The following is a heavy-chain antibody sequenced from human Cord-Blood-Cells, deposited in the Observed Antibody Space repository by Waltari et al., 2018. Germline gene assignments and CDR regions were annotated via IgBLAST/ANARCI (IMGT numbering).Heavy chain of an antibody. CDR3: ATLLGKRLHWYFDL. V-gene: IGHV1-24*01. CDR2: FVPEDGET. J-gene: IGHJ2*01. CDR1: GYTLTELS. Sequence: QVQLVQSGAEVKKPGASVKVSCKVSGYTLTELSMHWVRQAPGKGLEWMGGFVPEDGETIDAQKFQSRVTVTEDTSTDTAYMELSSLRSEDTAVYYCATLLGKRLHWYFDLWGRGTLVTVSS. D-gene: IGHD7-27*01.